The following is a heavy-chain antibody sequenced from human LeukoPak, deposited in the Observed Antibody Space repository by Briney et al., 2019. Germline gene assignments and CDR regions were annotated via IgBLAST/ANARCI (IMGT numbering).Heavy chain of an antibody. CDR3: AREDCSGGSCYGGFDY. V-gene: IGHV4-30-2*01. CDR2: IYHSGST. D-gene: IGHD2-15*01. J-gene: IGHJ4*02. CDR1: GGSISSGGYS. Sequence: SETLSLTCAVSGGSISSGGYSWSWIRQPPGKGLEWVRYIYHSGSTYYNPSLKSRVTISVDRSKNQFSLKLSSVTAADTAVYYCAREDCSGGSCYGGFDYWGQGTLVTVSS.